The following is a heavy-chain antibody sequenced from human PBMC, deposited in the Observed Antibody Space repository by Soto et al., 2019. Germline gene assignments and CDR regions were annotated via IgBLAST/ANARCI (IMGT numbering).Heavy chain of an antibody. CDR2: IWYDGSNK. Sequence: QVQLVESGGGVVQPGRSLRLSCAASGFTFSLYGMHWVRQAPGKGLEWVAVIWYDGSNKFYADSVKGRFTSSRDNSTNTLYLQMNSLRDEDTAVYYCARGLRGISFYGMDVWGQGTTVIVSS. CDR3: ARGLRGISFYGMDV. D-gene: IGHD3-16*01. CDR1: GFTFSLYG. V-gene: IGHV3-33*01. J-gene: IGHJ6*02.